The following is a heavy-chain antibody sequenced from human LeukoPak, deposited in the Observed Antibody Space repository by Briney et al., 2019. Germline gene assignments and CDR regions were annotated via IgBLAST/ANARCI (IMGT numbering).Heavy chain of an antibody. CDR1: AGTFSSYA. CDR3: ARDMGYYDSSGYYLY. V-gene: IGHV1-69*05. D-gene: IGHD3-22*01. J-gene: IGHJ4*02. CDR2: IIPIFGTA. Sequence: SVKVSCKASAGTFSSYAISWVRQAPGQGLEWMGRIIPIFGTANYAQKFQGRVTITTDESTSTAYMELSSLRSEDTAVYYCARDMGYYDSSGYYLYWGQGTLVTVSS.